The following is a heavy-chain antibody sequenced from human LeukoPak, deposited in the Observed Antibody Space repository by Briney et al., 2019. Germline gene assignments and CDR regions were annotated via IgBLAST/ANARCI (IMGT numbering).Heavy chain of an antibody. Sequence: ASVKVSCKASGYTFTSYYMHWVRQAPGQGLECVGIINPSGGSTSYAQKFQGRVTMTRDTSTSTVYMELSSLRSEDTAVYYCARGGITGTTRGPTRLNDAFDIWGQGTMVTVSS. CDR2: INPSGGST. CDR3: ARGGITGTTRGPTRLNDAFDI. J-gene: IGHJ3*02. D-gene: IGHD1-20*01. CDR1: GYTFTSYY. V-gene: IGHV1-46*01.